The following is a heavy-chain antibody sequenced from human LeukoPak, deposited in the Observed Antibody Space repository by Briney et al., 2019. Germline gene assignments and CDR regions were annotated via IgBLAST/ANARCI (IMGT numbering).Heavy chain of an antibody. CDR2: FYTSEST. D-gene: IGHD3-22*01. V-gene: IGHV4-4*07. J-gene: IGHJ6*03. Sequence: NPSETLSLTCIVSGDSISSYYWSWIRQPAGKGLEWIGRFYTSESTNYNPSLKSRVIMSVDTSQNQFSLKLSSVIAADTAVYYCAREALIEGFYYYMDVWGKGTTVTVSS. CDR1: GDSISSYY. CDR3: AREALIEGFYYYMDV.